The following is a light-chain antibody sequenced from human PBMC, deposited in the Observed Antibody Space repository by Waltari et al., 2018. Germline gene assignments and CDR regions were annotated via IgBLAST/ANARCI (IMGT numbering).Light chain of an antibody. CDR2: VNSDGSH. V-gene: IGLV4-69*01. CDR3: QTGGHGTWV. CDR1: SGHSRTV. J-gene: IGLJ3*02. Sequence: QLVVTQSPSASASLGASVQLTCTPRSGHSRTVIAWLQQHPERGPRYLMKVNSDGSHSKGAEIPDRFSGSSSGAERYLTISNLQSEDEADYYCQTGGHGTWVFGGGTKLTVL.